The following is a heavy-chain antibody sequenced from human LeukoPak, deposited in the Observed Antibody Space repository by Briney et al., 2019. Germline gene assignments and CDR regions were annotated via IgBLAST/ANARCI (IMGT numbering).Heavy chain of an antibody. V-gene: IGHV4-30-2*02. CDR1: GGSISSGGYS. D-gene: IGHD4-17*01. CDR3: ASFGEAGGYGDYVSFGAFDI. CDR2: IYHSGST. Sequence: PSETLSLTCAVSGGSISSGGYSWSWIRQPPGKGLEWIGYIYHSGSTYYNPSPKSRVTISVDTSKNQFSLKLSSVTAADTAVYYCASFGEAGGYGDYVSFGAFDIWGQGTMVTVSS. J-gene: IGHJ3*02.